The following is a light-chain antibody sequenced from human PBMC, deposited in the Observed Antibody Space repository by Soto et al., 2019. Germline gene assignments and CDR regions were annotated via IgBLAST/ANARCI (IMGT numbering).Light chain of an antibody. J-gene: IGLJ3*02. Sequence: QSALTQPASVSGSPGQSITISCTGTSSDVGGYNYVSWYQQHPGKAPKLMIYEVSNRPSGVSNRFSGSKSGNTASLTISGFQAEDEADYYCSSHTSSSTRVFGGGTKLTVL. V-gene: IGLV2-14*01. CDR1: SSDVGGYNY. CDR3: SSHTSSSTRV. CDR2: EVS.